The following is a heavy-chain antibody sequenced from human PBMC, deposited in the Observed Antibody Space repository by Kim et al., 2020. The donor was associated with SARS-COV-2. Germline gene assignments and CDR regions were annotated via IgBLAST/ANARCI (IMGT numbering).Heavy chain of an antibody. CDR3: TRPRGNYYFFDF. Sequence: DSNPSVEGRVTTAIDSSKNQFSLKLSSVTAADTAVYYCTRPRGNYYFFDFWGQGVLVTVSS. D-gene: IGHD1-26*01. J-gene: IGHJ4*02. V-gene: IGHV4-39*01.